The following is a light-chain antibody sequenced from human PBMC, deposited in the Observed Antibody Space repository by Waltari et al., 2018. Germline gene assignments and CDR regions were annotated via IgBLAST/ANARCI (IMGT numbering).Light chain of an antibody. V-gene: IGLV1-47*01. CDR3: AAWDDSLSVNWV. Sequence: QSVLTQPPSASGTTGQRVTFSCSGSCSNSGRNSVYWSQQLPGTAPKILSYRYNLRPSGLPDRCSGAKSGTSASLAIRGLRAEDDAEYDCAAWDDSLSVNWVFGGGTKLAGL. J-gene: IGLJ3*02. CDR2: RYN. CDR1: CSNSGRNS.